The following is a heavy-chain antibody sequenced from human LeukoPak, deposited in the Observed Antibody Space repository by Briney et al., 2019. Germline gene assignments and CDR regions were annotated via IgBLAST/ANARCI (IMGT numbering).Heavy chain of an antibody. V-gene: IGHV3-30*18. CDR2: ISYDGSNK. CDR1: GFTFSSYG. D-gene: IGHD1-1*01. CDR3: AKDLAPWNRGADYFDY. Sequence: PGGSLRLSCAASGFTFSSYGMHWVRQAPGKGLEWVAVISYDGSNKYYADSVKGRFTISRDNSKNTLYLQMNSLRAEDTAVYYCAKDLAPWNRGADYFDYWGQGTLVTVSS. J-gene: IGHJ4*02.